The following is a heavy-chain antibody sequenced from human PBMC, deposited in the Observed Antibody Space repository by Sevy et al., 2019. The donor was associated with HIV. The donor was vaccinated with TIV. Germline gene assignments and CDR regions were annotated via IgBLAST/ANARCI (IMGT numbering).Heavy chain of an antibody. CDR1: GFTFSAYS. CDR2: ISSSSGTI. V-gene: IGHV3-48*01. Sequence: GGSLRLSCAASGFTFSAYSMNWVRQAPGKGLEWVSYISSSSGTIYYADSVKGRFTISRDNAKSSLYLQMNGLRAEDTAVYYCAGAGGDCYSKNECWFVSWGQGSLVTVSS. D-gene: IGHD2-21*01. CDR3: AGAGGDCYSKNECWFVS. J-gene: IGHJ5*01.